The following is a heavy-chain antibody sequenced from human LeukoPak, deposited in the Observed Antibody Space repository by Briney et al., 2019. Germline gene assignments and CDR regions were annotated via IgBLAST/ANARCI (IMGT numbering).Heavy chain of an antibody. J-gene: IGHJ4*02. Sequence: SVKVSCKASGGTFSSYAISWVRQAPGQGLEWMGRIIPILGIANYAQKFQGRVTITADKSTSTAYMELSSLRSEDTAVYYCAREISDGSGSLDYWGQGTLVTVSS. CDR3: AREISDGSGSLDY. D-gene: IGHD3-10*01. V-gene: IGHV1-69*04. CDR2: IIPILGIA. CDR1: GGTFSSYA.